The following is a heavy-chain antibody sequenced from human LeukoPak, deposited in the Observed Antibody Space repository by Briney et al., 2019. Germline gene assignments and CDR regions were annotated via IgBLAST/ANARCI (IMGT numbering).Heavy chain of an antibody. CDR2: IRYDGNNK. J-gene: IGHJ4*02. CDR3: AKVVTTYYYDTSGYSDY. V-gene: IGHV3-30*02. D-gene: IGHD3-22*01. CDR1: GFTVSSYG. Sequence: PGGSLRLSCAASGFTVSSYGMHWVRQAPDKGLEWGAFIRYDGNNKYYVDSVKGRFTISRDTSKNTLYLQMNSLRAEDTAVYYCAKVVTTYYYDTSGYSDYWGQGTLVTVSS.